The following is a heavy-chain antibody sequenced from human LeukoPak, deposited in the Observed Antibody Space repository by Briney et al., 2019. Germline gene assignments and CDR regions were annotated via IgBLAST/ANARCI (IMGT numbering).Heavy chain of an antibody. D-gene: IGHD6-19*01. J-gene: IGHJ4*02. CDR2: ISWNSGSI. CDR1: GFTFDDYA. Sequence: PGRSLRLSCAASGFTFDDYAMHWVRQAPGKGLEWVSGISWNSGSIGYADSVKGRFTISRDNAKNSLYLQMNSLRAEDTALYYCARDSRGYSSGWYGYWGQGTLVTVSS. CDR3: ARDSRGYSSGWYGY. V-gene: IGHV3-9*01.